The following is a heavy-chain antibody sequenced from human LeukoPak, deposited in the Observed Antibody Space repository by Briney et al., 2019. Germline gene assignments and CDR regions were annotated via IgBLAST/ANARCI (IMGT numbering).Heavy chain of an antibody. CDR3: ARDLYNSASR. CDR2: IKQDGGEK. D-gene: IGHD6-25*01. V-gene: IGHV3-7*03. J-gene: IGHJ4*02. Sequence: GGSLRLSCAASGFTFSSSWMTWVRQAPGKGLEWVANIKQDGGEKNYVDSVKGRFTISRDNAKNSLYLQMNSLRADDTAVYYCARDLYNSASRWGQGTLVTVSS. CDR1: GFTFSSSW.